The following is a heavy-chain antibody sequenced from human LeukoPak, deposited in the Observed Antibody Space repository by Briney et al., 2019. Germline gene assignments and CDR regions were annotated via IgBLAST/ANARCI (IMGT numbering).Heavy chain of an antibody. V-gene: IGHV1-2*02. CDR3: AIDALYGGYYFDY. CDR2: INPNSGGT. J-gene: IGHJ4*02. CDR1: GYTFTGYY. D-gene: IGHD2-2*01. Sequence: GASVKVSCKASGYTFTGYYMHWVRQAPGQGLEWTGWINPNSGGTNYAQKFQGRVTMTRDTSISTAYMELSRLRSDDTAVYYCAIDALYGGYYFDYWGQGTLVTVSS.